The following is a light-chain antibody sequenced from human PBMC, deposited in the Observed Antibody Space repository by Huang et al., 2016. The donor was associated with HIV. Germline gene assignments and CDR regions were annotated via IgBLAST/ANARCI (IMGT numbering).Light chain of an antibody. CDR3: MQGTHWPPT. V-gene: IGKV2-30*01. J-gene: IGKJ4*01. Sequence: DVVMTQSPLSLPVSLGQPAAISCRSSQGLVYGDGNTFLNWFHQRPGQSPRRLLYKVSKRDSGVPDRVSGSGSGTDFTLKISRVEAEDVGVYYCMQGTHWPPTFGGGTKVEIK. CDR2: KVS. CDR1: QGLVYGDGNTF.